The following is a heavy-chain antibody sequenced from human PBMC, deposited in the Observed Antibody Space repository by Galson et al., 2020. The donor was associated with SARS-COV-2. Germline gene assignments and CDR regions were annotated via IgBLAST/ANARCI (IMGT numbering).Heavy chain of an antibody. J-gene: IGHJ4*02. V-gene: IGHV3-21*01. Sequence: GESLKISCAASGFTFSSYSMNWVRQAPGKGLEWVSSISSSSSYIYYADSVKGRFTISRDNAKNSLYLQMNSLRAEDTAVYYCARVSGAWYYYDSSGYANYWGQGTLVTVSS. CDR2: ISSSSSYI. CDR1: GFTFSSYS. CDR3: ARVSGAWYYYDSSGYANY. D-gene: IGHD3-22*01.